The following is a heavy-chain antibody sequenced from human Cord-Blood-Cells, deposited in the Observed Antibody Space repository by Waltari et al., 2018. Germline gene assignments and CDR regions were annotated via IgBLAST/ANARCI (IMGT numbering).Heavy chain of an antibody. CDR3: ASRREWGDYFAFDI. Sequence: QVQLVQSGAEVKKPGASVTVSCKASGYPCTGYYMRWVRQPPGQGLEWMGWINPNSGGTNYAQKFQGRVTMTRDTSISTAYMELSRLRSDDTAVYYCASRREWGDYFAFDIWGQGTMVTVSS. J-gene: IGHJ3*02. CDR2: INPNSGGT. D-gene: IGHD4-17*01. CDR1: GYPCTGYY. V-gene: IGHV1-2*02.